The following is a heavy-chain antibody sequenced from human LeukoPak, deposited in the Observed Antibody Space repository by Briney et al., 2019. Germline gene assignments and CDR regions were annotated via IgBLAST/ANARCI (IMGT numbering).Heavy chain of an antibody. D-gene: IGHD5/OR15-5a*01. Sequence: GGSLRLSWAASGFALTNYGMHWVRQAPGKGLVWVSHINHDGSLRNYADSVQGRFTVSRDIAKNTLYLHMNSLGADDTATYYCARDVFSLGDSWGQGTLVTVSS. J-gene: IGHJ4*02. CDR2: INHDGSLR. V-gene: IGHV3-74*01. CDR1: GFALTNYG. CDR3: ARDVFSLGDS.